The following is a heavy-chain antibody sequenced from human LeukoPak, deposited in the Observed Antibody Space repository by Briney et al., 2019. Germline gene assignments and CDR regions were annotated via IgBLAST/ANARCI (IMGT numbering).Heavy chain of an antibody. CDR3: ARSKVVPAAQRWNWFDP. J-gene: IGHJ5*02. D-gene: IGHD2-2*01. CDR2: IIPIFGIA. CDR1: GGTFSSYA. V-gene: IGHV1-69*04. Sequence: RASVNVSCKASGGTFSSYAISWVRQAPGQGLEGMGRIIPIFGIANYAQKFQGRVTITADKSTSTAYMELSSLRSEDTAVYYCARSKVVPAAQRWNWFDPWGQGTLVTVSS.